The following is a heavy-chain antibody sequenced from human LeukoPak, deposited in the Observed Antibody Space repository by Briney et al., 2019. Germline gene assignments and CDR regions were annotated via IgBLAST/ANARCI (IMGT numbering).Heavy chain of an antibody. CDR3: AREGVAGPFDY. CDR1: GFTFSSYN. D-gene: IGHD6-19*01. V-gene: IGHV3-21*01. Sequence: GGSLRLSCAASGFTFSSYNMNWVRQAPGKGLEWVSSISSSSSYIYYADSVKGRFTISRNNAKNSLYLQMNSLRAKDTAVYFCAREGVAGPFDYWGQGTLVTVSS. J-gene: IGHJ4*02. CDR2: ISSSSSYI.